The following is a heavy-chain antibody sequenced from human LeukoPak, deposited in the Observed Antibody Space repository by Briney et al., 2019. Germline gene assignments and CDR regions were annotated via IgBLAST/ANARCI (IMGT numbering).Heavy chain of an antibody. CDR1: GFTLSSYN. CDR3: ARDRMVYAWDAFDI. CDR2: ISSSSSYI. V-gene: IGHV3-21*01. J-gene: IGHJ3*02. D-gene: IGHD2-8*01. Sequence: GGSLRLSCAASGFTLSSYNMNWVRQAPGKGLEWVSCISSSSSYIYYGDSMKGRFTISRDNSKNTLYLQMNSLRAEDTAVYYCARDRMVYAWDAFDIWGQGTMVTVSS.